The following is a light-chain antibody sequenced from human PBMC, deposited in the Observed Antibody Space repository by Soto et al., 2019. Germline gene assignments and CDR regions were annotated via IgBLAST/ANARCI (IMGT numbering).Light chain of an antibody. CDR2: DVS. Sequence: QSVLTQPASVSGSPGQSITISCTGTSSDVGAYNYVSWYQHHPGKAPKLMIYDVSNRPSGVSNRFSGSKSGNTASLTISGLQAEDEADYYCNSFTTSSTVVFGGGTQLTVL. CDR3: NSFTTSSTVV. J-gene: IGLJ2*01. CDR1: SSDVGAYNY. V-gene: IGLV2-14*03.